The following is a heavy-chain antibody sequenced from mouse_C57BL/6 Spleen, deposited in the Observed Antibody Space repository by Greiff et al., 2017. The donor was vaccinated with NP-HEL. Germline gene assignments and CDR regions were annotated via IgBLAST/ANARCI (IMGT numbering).Heavy chain of an antibody. CDR3: ARVCDYDADPWYFDY. V-gene: IGHV5-4*03. Sequence: DVKLVESGGGLVKPGGSLKLSCAASGFTFSSYAMSWVRQTPEKRLEWVATISDGGSYTYYPDNVKGRFTISRDNAKNNLYLQMSHLKSEDTAMYYCARVCDYDADPWYFDYWGQGTTLTVSS. J-gene: IGHJ2*01. D-gene: IGHD2-4*01. CDR1: GFTFSSYA. CDR2: ISDGGSYT.